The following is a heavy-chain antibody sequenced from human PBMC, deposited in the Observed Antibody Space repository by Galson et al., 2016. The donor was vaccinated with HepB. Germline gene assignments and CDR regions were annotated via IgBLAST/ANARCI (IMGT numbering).Heavy chain of an antibody. V-gene: IGHV3-30*01. D-gene: IGHD1-1*01. Sequence: SVKGRFTISRDNSKSTLYLQVNGLRAEDTAVYYCARDRRPNEHYFYYDMDVWGQGTTVTVSS. J-gene: IGHJ6*02. CDR3: ARDRRPNEHYFYYDMDV.